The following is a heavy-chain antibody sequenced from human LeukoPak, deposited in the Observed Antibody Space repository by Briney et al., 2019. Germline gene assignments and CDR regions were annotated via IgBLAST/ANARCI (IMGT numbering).Heavy chain of an antibody. CDR1: GYRFTDHL. CDR2: INPNSGDT. D-gene: IGHD2-15*01. CDR3: TRDLRIAPAVAFFDS. J-gene: IGHJ4*02. Sequence: ASVKVSCKASGYRFTDHLIHWIRQAPGQGLEWMGWINPNSGDTISAQKFQGRVAMTRDTSITTTYMELTGLGSGEGAMYYCTRDLRIAPAVAFFDSWGQGTRVTVSS. V-gene: IGHV1-2*02.